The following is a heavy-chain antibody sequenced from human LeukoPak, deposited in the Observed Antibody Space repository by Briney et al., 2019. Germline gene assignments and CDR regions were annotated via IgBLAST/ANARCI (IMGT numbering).Heavy chain of an antibody. V-gene: IGHV4-34*01. CDR2: INHSEST. D-gene: IGHD2-2*01. Sequence: PSETLSLTCAVYGGSFSGYYWSWIGQPPGKGLEWIGEINHSESTNYNPSLKSRVTISVDTSKNQFSLKLSSVIAADTAVYYCARGYQLLWGGWFDPWGQGTLVTVSS. CDR1: GGSFSGYY. CDR3: ARGYQLLWGGWFDP. J-gene: IGHJ5*02.